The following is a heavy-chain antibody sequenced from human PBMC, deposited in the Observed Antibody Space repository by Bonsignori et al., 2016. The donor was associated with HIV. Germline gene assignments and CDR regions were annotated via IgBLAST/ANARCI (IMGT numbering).Heavy chain of an antibody. V-gene: IGHV1-8*01. D-gene: IGHD3-22*01. CDR3: ARGRITYYYDSSGLRDDC. CDR2: MNPNSGNT. J-gene: IGHJ4*02. Sequence: WVRQAPGQGLEWMGWMNPNSGNTGYAQKFQRRVTMTRNTSISTAYMELSSLTSADTAVYYCARGRITYYYDSSGLRDDCWGQGTLVTVSS.